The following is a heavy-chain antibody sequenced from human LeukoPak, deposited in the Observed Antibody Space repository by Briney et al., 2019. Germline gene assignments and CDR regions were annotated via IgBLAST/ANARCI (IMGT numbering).Heavy chain of an antibody. V-gene: IGHV4-59*01. D-gene: IGHD3-22*01. CDR3: ARGNSYYDSSDYFPWESFQH. J-gene: IGHJ1*01. Sequence: SETLSLTCTVSGGSISTYYWSWIRQPPGRGLEWIGYIFYSGSTNYNPSLKSRVTISVDTSKNQFSLNLSSVTAADTAVYYCARGNSYYDSSDYFPWESFQHWGQGTLVTVSS. CDR1: GGSISTYY. CDR2: IFYSGST.